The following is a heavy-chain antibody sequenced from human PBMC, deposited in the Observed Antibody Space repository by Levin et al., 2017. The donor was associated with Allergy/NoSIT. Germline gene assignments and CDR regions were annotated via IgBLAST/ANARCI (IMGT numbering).Heavy chain of an antibody. CDR1: GFTVSSNY. CDR2: IYSGGST. Sequence: GGSLRLSCAASGFTVSSNYMSWVRQAPGKGLEWVSVIYSGGSTYYADSVKGRFTISRDNSKNTLYLQMNSLRAEDTAVYYCARAGADYYGSGTAAFDIWGQGTMVTVSS. CDR3: ARAGADYYGSGTAAFDI. J-gene: IGHJ3*02. D-gene: IGHD3-10*01. V-gene: IGHV3-53*01.